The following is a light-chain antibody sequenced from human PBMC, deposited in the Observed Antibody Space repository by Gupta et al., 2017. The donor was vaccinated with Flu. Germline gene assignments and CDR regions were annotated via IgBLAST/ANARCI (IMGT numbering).Light chain of an antibody. CDR2: GAS. V-gene: IGKV3-15*01. CDR3: QQYNNWPPYT. CDR1: QSVSSD. Sequence: ELVMTQSPATLSVSPGERATLSCRASQSVSSDLASYQQKPGQAPRLLIYGASTRATGIPARFSGSGSGTEFTLTISSLQSEDFAVYYCQQYNNWPPYTFGQGTKVEIK. J-gene: IGKJ2*01.